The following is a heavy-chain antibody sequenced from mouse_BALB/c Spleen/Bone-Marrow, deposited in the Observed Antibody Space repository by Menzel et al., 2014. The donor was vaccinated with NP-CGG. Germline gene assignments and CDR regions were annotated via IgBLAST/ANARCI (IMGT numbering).Heavy chain of an antibody. CDR1: GYTFTSNW. CDR3: ARATGTAPYFYAMDY. Sequence: QVQLQQSGADLVKPGASVKLSCKAAGYTFTSNWMHWVKQRPGQGLEWIGETNPSNGRSNYNEKFKSKATLTVDKSSSTAYMQLSSLTSEDSAVYYCARATGTAPYFYAMDYWGQGTSVTVSS. CDR2: TNPSNGRS. V-gene: IGHV1S81*02. J-gene: IGHJ4*01. D-gene: IGHD4-1*02.